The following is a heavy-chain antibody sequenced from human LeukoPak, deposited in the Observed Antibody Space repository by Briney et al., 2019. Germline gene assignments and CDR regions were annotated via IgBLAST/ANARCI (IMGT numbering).Heavy chain of an antibody. V-gene: IGHV4-39*01. CDR3: ASGRGITMIVVVILY. D-gene: IGHD3-22*01. CDR2: IYYSGST. Sequence: KASETLSLTCTVSGGSISSSSYDWGWIRQPPGKGLEWIGSIYYSGSTYYNPSLKSRVTISVDTSKNQFPLKLSSVTAADTAVYYCASGRGITMIVVVILYWGQGTLVTVSS. CDR1: GGSISSSSYD. J-gene: IGHJ4*02.